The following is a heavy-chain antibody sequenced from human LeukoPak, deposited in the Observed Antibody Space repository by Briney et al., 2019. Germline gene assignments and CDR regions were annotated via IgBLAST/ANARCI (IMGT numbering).Heavy chain of an antibody. CDR3: ARDAHPLYGVRPLYGMDV. Sequence: GGSLRLSCAASGFSLSSHAMNWVRQAPGRGLEWVSSISSSSSYIYYADSVKGRFTISRDNAKNSLYLQMNSLRAEDTAVYYCARDAHPLYGVRPLYGMDVWGQGTTVTVSS. CDR1: GFSLSSHA. CDR2: ISSSSSYI. J-gene: IGHJ6*02. D-gene: IGHD4-17*01. V-gene: IGHV3-21*01.